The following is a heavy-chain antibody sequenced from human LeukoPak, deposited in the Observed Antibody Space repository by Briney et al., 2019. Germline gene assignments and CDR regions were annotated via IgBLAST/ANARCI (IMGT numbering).Heavy chain of an antibody. CDR3: ATHSSGYDSGNDAFDI. D-gene: IGHD3-22*01. CDR1: GVSISSGDYY. CDR2: IYYSGST. Sequence: SQTLSLTCTVSGVSISSGDYYWSSIRQPPGKGLEWIGYIYYSGSTYYNPSLKSRVTISVDTSKNRFSLKLSSVTAADTAVYYCATHSSGYDSGNDAFDIWGQGTMVTVSS. J-gene: IGHJ3*02. V-gene: IGHV4-30-4*08.